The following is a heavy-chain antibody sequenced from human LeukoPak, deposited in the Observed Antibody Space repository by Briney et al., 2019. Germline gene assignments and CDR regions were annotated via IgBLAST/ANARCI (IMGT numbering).Heavy chain of an antibody. J-gene: IGHJ4*02. D-gene: IGHD3-10*01. CDR3: ASWFGRGVILASDY. CDR1: GYTFTSYG. CDR2: ISAYNGNT. V-gene: IGHV1-18*01. Sequence: GASVKVSCKASGYTFTSYGISWVRQAPGQGLEWMGWISAYNGNTNYAQKLQGRVTMTTDTSTSTAYMELRSLRSDDTAVYYCASWFGRGVILASDYWGQGTLVTVSS.